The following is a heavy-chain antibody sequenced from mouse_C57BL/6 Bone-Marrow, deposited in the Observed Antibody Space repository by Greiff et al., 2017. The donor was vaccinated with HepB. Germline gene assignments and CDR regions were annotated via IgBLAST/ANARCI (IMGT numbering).Heavy chain of an antibody. D-gene: IGHD1-1*01. J-gene: IGHJ3*01. CDR1: GFTFSSYA. CDR3: AGGAYGSAWFAY. CDR2: ISAGGSYT. V-gene: IGHV5-4*01. Sequence: EVQRVESGGGLVKPGGSLKLSCAASGFTFSSYAMSWVRQTPEKRLEWVATISAGGSYTYYTDNVKGRFTVSRDNAKNNLYLQMSHLKSEDTAMYYCAGGAYGSAWFAYWGQGTLVTVSA.